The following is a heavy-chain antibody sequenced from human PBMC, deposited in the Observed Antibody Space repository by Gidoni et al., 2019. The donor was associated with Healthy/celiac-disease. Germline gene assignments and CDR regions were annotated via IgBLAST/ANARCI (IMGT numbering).Heavy chain of an antibody. CDR3: AKDPLSSSSALVNWYFDL. CDR2: ISWNSGSI. CDR1: GFTFDDYA. D-gene: IGHD6-6*01. Sequence: EVQLVESGGGLVQPGRSLRLSCAASGFTFDDYAMHWVRQAPGKGLEWVSGISWNSGSIGYADSVKGRFTISRDNAKNSLYLQMNSLRAEDTALYYCAKDPLSSSSALVNWYFDLWGRGTLVTVSS. V-gene: IGHV3-9*01. J-gene: IGHJ2*01.